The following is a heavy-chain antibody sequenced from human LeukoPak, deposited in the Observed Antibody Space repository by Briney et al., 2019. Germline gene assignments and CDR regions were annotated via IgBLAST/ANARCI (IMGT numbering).Heavy chain of an antibody. Sequence: ASVKVSCKASGYTFTSHDINWVRQATGQGPEWMGWINPSTGEKGYAQKFQGRVTITRSTSINTAYMELSSLRSEDTAVYYCTRHTSPTFDYWGQGTLVTVSS. D-gene: IGHD2-2*01. V-gene: IGHV1-8*01. CDR1: GYTFTSHD. CDR3: TRHTSPTFDY. J-gene: IGHJ4*02. CDR2: INPSTGEK.